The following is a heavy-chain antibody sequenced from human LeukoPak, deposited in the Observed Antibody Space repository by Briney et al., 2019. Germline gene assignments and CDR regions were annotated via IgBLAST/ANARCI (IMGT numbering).Heavy chain of an antibody. D-gene: IGHD3-3*01. CDR2: IYHSGST. Sequence: PSETLSLTCAVSGGSISSSNWWSWVRQPPGKGLEWIGEIYHSGSTNYNPSLKSRVTISVDKSKNQFSLKLSSVTAADTAVYYCARHNTTYYDFWSGYYGYYFDYWGQGTLVTVSS. V-gene: IGHV4-4*02. J-gene: IGHJ4*02. CDR3: ARHNTTYYDFWSGYYGYYFDY. CDR1: GGSISSSNW.